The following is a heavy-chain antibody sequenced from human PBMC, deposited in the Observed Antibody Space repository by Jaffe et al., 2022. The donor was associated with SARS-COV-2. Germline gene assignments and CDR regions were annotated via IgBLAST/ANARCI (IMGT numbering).Heavy chain of an antibody. CDR3: SKSGVNDY. D-gene: IGHD3-10*01. CDR1: GIGFNSYT. Sequence: QLVESGGGVVQPGRSLRLSCAASGIGFNSYTMHWVRQAPGKGLEWVAYISYDGNKYYADSVKGRFTISRDNSKRTLSLQMNSLRPEDSGVYYCSKSGVNDYWGRGTLVSVSS. CDR2: ISYDGNK. V-gene: IGHV3-30-3*02. J-gene: IGHJ4*02.